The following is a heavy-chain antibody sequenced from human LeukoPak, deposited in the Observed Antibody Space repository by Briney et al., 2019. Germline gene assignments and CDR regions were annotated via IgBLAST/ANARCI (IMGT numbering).Heavy chain of an antibody. CDR3: AGLVFGVRAFDI. Sequence: GGSLRLSCAASGFTFSSYWMTWVRQAPGKGLEWVANIKDDGSGRYYADSVKGRFTISRDNSKNTLYLQMNSLRAEDTAVYYCAGLVFGVRAFDIWGQGTMVTVSS. D-gene: IGHD3-10*01. CDR2: IKDDGSGR. V-gene: IGHV3-7*01. CDR1: GFTFSSYW. J-gene: IGHJ3*02.